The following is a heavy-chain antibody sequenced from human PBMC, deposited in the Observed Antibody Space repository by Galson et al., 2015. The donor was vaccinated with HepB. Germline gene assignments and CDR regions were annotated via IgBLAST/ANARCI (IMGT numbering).Heavy chain of an antibody. D-gene: IGHD6-19*01. CDR3: AKDGCSSGCPYYFDY. J-gene: IGHJ4*02. V-gene: IGHV3-30*18. CDR2: ISYDGSNK. CDR1: GFTFSSYG. Sequence: SLRLSCAASGFTFSSYGMHWVRQAPGKGLEWVAVISYDGSNKYYADSVKGRFTISRDNSKNTLYLQMNSLRAEDTAVYYCAKDGCSSGCPYYFDYWGQGTLVTVSS.